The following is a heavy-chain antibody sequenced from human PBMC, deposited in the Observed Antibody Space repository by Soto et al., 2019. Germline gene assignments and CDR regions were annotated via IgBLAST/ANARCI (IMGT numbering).Heavy chain of an antibody. CDR2: IYYSRIT. CDR1: GGSISSYY. J-gene: IGHJ6*04. V-gene: IGHV4-59*01. D-gene: IGHD3-10*01. Sequence: SETLSLTCTVSGGSISSYYCSWIRQAPWKGLEWIGYIYYSRITNYNPSLKSRGTISVDTSKNQFSLKLSSVTAADTAVYYCGRNLPGLGVIIVLAYLYGMDVWAREPKVTAPQ. CDR3: GRNLPGLGVIIVLAYLYGMDV.